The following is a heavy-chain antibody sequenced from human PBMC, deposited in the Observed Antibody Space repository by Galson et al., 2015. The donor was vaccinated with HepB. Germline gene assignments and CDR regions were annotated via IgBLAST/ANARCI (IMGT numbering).Heavy chain of an antibody. CDR1: GESFTGHY. CDR3: ARRSGGISKKRYCSSMSCYLVDWYLDL. Sequence: ETLSLTCAVYGESFTGHYWTWVRQPPGKGLEWIAEINDSGSANYNPSLTSRVTISVDTPKSQFSLQLSSVTAADTAVYYCARRSGGISKKRYCSSMSCYLVDWYLDLWGRGTLVTVSS. J-gene: IGHJ2*01. V-gene: IGHV4-34*01. D-gene: IGHD2-2*01. CDR2: INDSGSA.